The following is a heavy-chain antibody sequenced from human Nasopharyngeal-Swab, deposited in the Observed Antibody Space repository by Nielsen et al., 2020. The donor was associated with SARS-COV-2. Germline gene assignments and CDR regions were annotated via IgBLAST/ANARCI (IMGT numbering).Heavy chain of an antibody. CDR2: IYPGDSDT. Sequence: GESLKISCKGSGYSFTSYWIGWVRQMPGKGLEWMGIIYPGDSDTRYSPSFQGQVTISADKSLSTAYLQWSSLKASDTAMYYCARFIPYDSSGYYSLYYYYMDVWGKGTTVTVSS. CDR1: GYSFTSYW. J-gene: IGHJ6*03. V-gene: IGHV5-51*01. CDR3: ARFIPYDSSGYYSLYYYYMDV. D-gene: IGHD3-22*01.